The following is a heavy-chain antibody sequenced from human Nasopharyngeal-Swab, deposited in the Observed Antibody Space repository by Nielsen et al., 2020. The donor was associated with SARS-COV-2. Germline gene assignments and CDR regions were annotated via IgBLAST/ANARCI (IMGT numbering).Heavy chain of an antibody. CDR3: ARVGAADCSSTSCYAGVSWDYGMDV. CDR2: MNPNSGNT. Sequence: ASVKVSCKASGYIFTSYDINWVRQATGQGLEWMGWMNPNSGNTGYAQKFQGRVTMTRNTSIGTAYMELSSLRSEDTAVYYCARVGAADCSSTSCYAGVSWDYGMDVWGQGTTVTVSS. D-gene: IGHD2-2*01. V-gene: IGHV1-8*01. CDR1: GYIFTSYD. J-gene: IGHJ6*02.